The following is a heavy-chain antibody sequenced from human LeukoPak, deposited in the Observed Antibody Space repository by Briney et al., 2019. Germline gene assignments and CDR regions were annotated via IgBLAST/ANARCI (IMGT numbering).Heavy chain of an antibody. J-gene: IGHJ4*02. CDR1: GFTFSIYA. CDR2: ISDSGGST. V-gene: IGHV3-23*01. Sequence: GGSLRLSCAASGFTFSIYAMTWVRQAPGKGLEWVSAISDSGGSTYYADSVKGRFTVSRGNSKNTLYLQMNSLRAEDTAVYYCAKGTLYYGSGSYPRYWGQGTLVTVSS. CDR3: AKGTLYYGSGSYPRY. D-gene: IGHD3-10*01.